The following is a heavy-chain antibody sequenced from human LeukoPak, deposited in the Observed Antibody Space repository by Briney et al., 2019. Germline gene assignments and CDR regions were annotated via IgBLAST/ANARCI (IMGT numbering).Heavy chain of an antibody. CDR1: GFTFDDSA. CDR3: AKAPPYYSDSSGYFQH. D-gene: IGHD3-22*01. CDR2: ISWNSGII. V-gene: IGHV3-9*01. J-gene: IGHJ1*01. Sequence: GGSLRLSCAASGFTFDDSAMHWVRQVPGKGLEWVSGISWNSGIIDYADSVKGRFTISRDNAKNSLYLQMNNLRPDDTAFYHCAKAPPYYSDSSGYFQHWGQGTLVTVSS.